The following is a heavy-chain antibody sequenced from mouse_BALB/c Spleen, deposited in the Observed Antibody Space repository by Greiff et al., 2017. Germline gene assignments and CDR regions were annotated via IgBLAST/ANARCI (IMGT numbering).Heavy chain of an antibody. CDR3: ARSYYDYDTTYAMDY. J-gene: IGHJ4*01. CDR1: GFSLTSYG. V-gene: IGHV2-9*02. D-gene: IGHD2-4*01. CDR2: IWAGGST. Sequence: VKLQESGPGLVAPSQSLSITCTVSGFSLTSYGVHWVRQPPGKGLEWLGVIWAGGSTNYNSALMSRLSISKDNSKSQVFLKMNSLQTDDTAMYYCARSYYDYDTTYAMDYWGQGTSVTVSS.